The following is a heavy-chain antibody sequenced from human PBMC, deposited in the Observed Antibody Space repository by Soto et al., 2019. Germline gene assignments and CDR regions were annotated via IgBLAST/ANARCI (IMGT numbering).Heavy chain of an antibody. CDR3: ARVVNYYDSSGYYYLN. J-gene: IGHJ4*02. CDR2: ISAYNGNT. V-gene: IGHV1-18*01. Sequence: SAKVSFKACRLTITCKGRWWVRPAPGQGLEWMGWISAYNGNTNYAQKLQGRVTMTTDTSTSTAYMELRSLRSDDTAVYYCARVVNYYDSSGYYYLNWGQGTLVTVSS. D-gene: IGHD3-22*01. CDR1: RLTITCKG.